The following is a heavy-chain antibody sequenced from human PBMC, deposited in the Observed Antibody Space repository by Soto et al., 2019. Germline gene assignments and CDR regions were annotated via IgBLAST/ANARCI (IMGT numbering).Heavy chain of an antibody. Sequence: SETLSLTCSFSCGSIISGAYYWNWIRQHPRKGLEWIGYIYYSGTTYYNPSLGSRVSISADTSKNQFSLKLNSVTVADTAVYYCARNPSHLCASTSCHAFDIWGQGTMVTVSS. CDR3: ARNPSHLCASTSCHAFDI. D-gene: IGHD2-2*01. CDR1: CGSIISGAYY. V-gene: IGHV4-31*03. J-gene: IGHJ3*02. CDR2: IYYSGTT.